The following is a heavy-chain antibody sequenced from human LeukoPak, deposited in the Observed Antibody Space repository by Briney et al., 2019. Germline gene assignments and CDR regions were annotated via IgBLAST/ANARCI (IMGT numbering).Heavy chain of an antibody. J-gene: IGHJ4*02. CDR1: GGSISSGSYY. D-gene: IGHD5-18*01. CDR3: AREKVYSYGYFDY. CDR2: IYTSGST. V-gene: IGHV4-61*09. Sequence: PSETLSLTCTVSGGSISSGSYYWSWIRQPAGKGLEWIGHIYTSGSTNYNPSLKSRVTMSADTSKNQFSLKLTSVTAADTAVYYCAREKVYSYGYFDYWGQGTLVTVSS.